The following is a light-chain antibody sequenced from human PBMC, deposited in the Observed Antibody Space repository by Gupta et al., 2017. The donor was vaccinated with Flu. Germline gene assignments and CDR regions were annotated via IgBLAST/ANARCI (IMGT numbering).Light chain of an antibody. CDR2: RNN. CDR1: SDNVGDEG. Sequence: QAGLTQPPSVSKGLRQTATLTCTGNSDNVGDEGAAWLQQHQGHPPKLLSYRNNNRPSGTSERFSASRSGTTASLTITGLQPEDEADYYCSAWDSSLTAWVFGGGTKLTVL. J-gene: IGLJ2*01. CDR3: SAWDSSLTAWV. V-gene: IGLV10-54*04.